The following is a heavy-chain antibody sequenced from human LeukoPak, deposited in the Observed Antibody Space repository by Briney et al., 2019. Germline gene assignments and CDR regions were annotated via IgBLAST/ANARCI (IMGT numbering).Heavy chain of an antibody. CDR2: INHDGSNI. D-gene: IGHD1-1*01. CDR3: ARAGPNWRIDY. J-gene: IGHJ4*02. V-gene: IGHV3-74*01. CDR1: GFTFSGSW. Sequence: GGSLRLSRAASGFTFSGSWIHWVRQAPGKGLLWVSLINHDGSNINYADSVKGRFTISRDTAKNTLYLQMNSLRAEDTAVYYCARAGPNWRIDYWGQGTLVTISS.